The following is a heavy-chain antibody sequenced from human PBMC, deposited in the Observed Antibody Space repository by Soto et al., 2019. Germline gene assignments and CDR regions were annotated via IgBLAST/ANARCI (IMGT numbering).Heavy chain of an antibody. J-gene: IGHJ4*02. V-gene: IGHV3-48*02. CDR2: ITGSSDTI. D-gene: IGHD1-26*01. CDR1: GFTSSGNS. CDR3: ARGRVGTAYFDY. Sequence: GSLLLACAAPGFTSSGNSMNWVRQAPGKGLEWISYITGSSDTIHYADSVKGRFTISRGNAKNSLYLQMNSLRDGDTAMYYCARGRVGTAYFDYWGQGALVTVYS.